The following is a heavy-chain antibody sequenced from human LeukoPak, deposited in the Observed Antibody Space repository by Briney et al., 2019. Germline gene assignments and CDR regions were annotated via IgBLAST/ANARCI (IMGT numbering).Heavy chain of an antibody. CDR3: ARLYVEMATIDAFDI. V-gene: IGHV1-2*02. J-gene: IGHJ3*02. CDR1: GYTFTGYY. CDR2: INPNSGGT. D-gene: IGHD5-24*01. Sequence: ASVKVSCKASGYTFTGYYMHWVRQAPGQGLEWMGWINPNSGGTNYAQKFQGRVTMTRDTSISTAYMELSRLRSDDTAVYYCARLYVEMATIDAFDIWGQGTMVTVSS.